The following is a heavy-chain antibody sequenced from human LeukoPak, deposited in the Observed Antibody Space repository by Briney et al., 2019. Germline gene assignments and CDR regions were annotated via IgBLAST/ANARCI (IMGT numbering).Heavy chain of an antibody. CDR1: GGSISSSSYY. CDR2: IYYSGST. V-gene: IGHV4-39*01. CDR3: ARRGGSYRYNTAYNWFDP. D-gene: IGHD3-16*02. J-gene: IGHJ5*02. Sequence: SETLSLTCTVSGGSISSSSYYWGWIRQPPGKGLEWIGGIYYSGSTYYNPSLKSRVTISVDTSKNQFSLKLSSVTAADTAVYYCARRGGSYRYNTAYNWFDPWGQGTLVTVSS.